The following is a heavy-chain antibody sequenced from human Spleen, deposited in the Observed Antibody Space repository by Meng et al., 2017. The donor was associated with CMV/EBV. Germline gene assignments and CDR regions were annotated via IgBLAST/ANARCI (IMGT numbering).Heavy chain of an antibody. Sequence: ASVKVSCKASGYTFTGYYLHWVRQAPGQGLEWMGWMNPNSGNTGYAQKFQGRVTITRNTSISTAYMELSSLRSEDTAVYYCARFLQGYCSSTSCSNTREQGVYGMDVWGQGTTVTVSS. D-gene: IGHD2-2*01. V-gene: IGHV1-8*03. CDR1: GYTFTGYY. CDR2: MNPNSGNT. J-gene: IGHJ6*02. CDR3: ARFLQGYCSSTSCSNTREQGVYGMDV.